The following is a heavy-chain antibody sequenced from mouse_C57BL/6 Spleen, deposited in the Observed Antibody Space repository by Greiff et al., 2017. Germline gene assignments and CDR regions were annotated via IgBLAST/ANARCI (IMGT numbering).Heavy chain of an antibody. Sequence: VQLQQSGAELARPGASVKLSCKASGYTFTSYGISWVKQRTGQGLEWIGEIYPRSGNTYYTEKFKGKATLTADKSSSTAYMELRSLTSEDSAVYFCARWDYDGYSFFAYGGQGTLVTVSA. CDR3: ARWDYDGYSFFAY. J-gene: IGHJ3*01. CDR2: IYPRSGNT. V-gene: IGHV1-81*01. D-gene: IGHD2-3*01. CDR1: GYTFTSYG.